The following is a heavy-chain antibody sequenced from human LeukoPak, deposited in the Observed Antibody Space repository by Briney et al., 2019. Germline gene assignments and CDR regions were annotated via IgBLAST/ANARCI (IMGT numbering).Heavy chain of an antibody. V-gene: IGHV1-2*02. CDR3: ARVGAAYQDSNY. Sequence: ASVKVSCKTSGYTFTAFFIHWVRQAPGQGLEWMGWLNPNSGGTNYAQKFQGRVPMTRDTSISTAYMELSRLRSDDTAVYFCARVGAAYQDSNYWGQGTLVTVSS. CDR1: GYTFTAFF. D-gene: IGHD1-26*01. CDR2: LNPNSGGT. J-gene: IGHJ4*02.